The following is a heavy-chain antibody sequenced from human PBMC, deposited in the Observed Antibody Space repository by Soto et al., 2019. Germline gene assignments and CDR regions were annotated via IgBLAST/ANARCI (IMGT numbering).Heavy chain of an antibody. Sequence: QVQLVQSGAEVTKPGASVKVSCKASGYTLDRYDINWVRQATGQGLEWIGWMKPGSGDSGYAQNFQDRVTMPRNISIITAYIEWNSLRFEDTDVYYCATSRHLRYWGQGTPVTVSS. CDR1: GYTLDRYD. CDR3: ATSRHLRY. V-gene: IGHV1-8*01. CDR2: MKPGSGDS. J-gene: IGHJ4*02.